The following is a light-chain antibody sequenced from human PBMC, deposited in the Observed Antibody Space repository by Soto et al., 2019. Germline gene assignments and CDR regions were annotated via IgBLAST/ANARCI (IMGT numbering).Light chain of an antibody. Sequence: DIQMTQSPSTLSASVGDRVTITCRASQSISSWLAWYQQKPGKAPKLLIYTASSLESGVPSRFSGSGSGTEFTLNISSLQPDDFATYYCQQYNSYSGLTFGGGTKVEIK. CDR1: QSISSW. CDR3: QQYNSYSGLT. J-gene: IGKJ4*01. V-gene: IGKV1-5*03. CDR2: TAS.